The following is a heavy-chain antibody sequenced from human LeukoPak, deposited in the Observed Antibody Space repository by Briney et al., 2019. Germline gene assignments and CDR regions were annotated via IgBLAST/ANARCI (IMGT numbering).Heavy chain of an antibody. V-gene: IGHV3-7*01. CDR1: GFTFKDYW. Sequence: PGGSLRLSCAASGFTFKDYWMSWVRQAPGKGLVWVANIKQDGSEKYYVDSVKGRFTISRDNAKNSLYLQMNSLRAEDTAVYYCASFTAMVAVFDYWGQGTLVTVSS. J-gene: IGHJ4*02. CDR2: IKQDGSEK. D-gene: IGHD5-18*01. CDR3: ASFTAMVAVFDY.